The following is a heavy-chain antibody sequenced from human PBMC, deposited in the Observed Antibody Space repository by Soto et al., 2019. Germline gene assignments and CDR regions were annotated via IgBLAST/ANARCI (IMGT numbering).Heavy chain of an antibody. D-gene: IGHD6-13*01. CDR2: IYHSGST. Sequence: SETLSLTCAVSGGSISSSNWWSWVRQPPGKGLEWIGEIYHSGSTNYNPSLKSRVTISVDKSKNQFSLKLSSVTAADTAVYYCARRPAFQQQLVNWFDPWCQGTLVTVSS. CDR3: ARRPAFQQQLVNWFDP. V-gene: IGHV4-4*02. J-gene: IGHJ5*02. CDR1: GGSISSSNW.